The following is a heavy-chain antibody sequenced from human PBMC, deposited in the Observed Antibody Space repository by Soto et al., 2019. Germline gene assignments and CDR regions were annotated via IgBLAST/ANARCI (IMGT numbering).Heavy chain of an antibody. CDR3: ARRGQWPKNDAFDI. V-gene: IGHV4-59*08. D-gene: IGHD6-19*01. CDR2: IYYSGST. Sequence: SETLSLTCTVSGGSISSYYWSWIRQPPGKGLEWIGYIYYSGSTNYNPSLKSRVTISVDTSKNQFSLKLSSVTAADTAVYYCARRGQWPKNDAFDIWGQGTMVTVSS. CDR1: GGSISSYY. J-gene: IGHJ3*02.